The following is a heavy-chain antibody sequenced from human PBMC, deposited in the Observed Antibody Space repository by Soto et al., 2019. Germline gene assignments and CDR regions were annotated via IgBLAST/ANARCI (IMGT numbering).Heavy chain of an antibody. CDR2: IYYTGTT. V-gene: IGHV4-59*01. CDR3: ARGGNRYSNTASGVGGFDF. CDR1: GVSISSSY. J-gene: IGHJ4*02. Sequence: SETLSLTCTVSGVSISSSYWSWIRQSPGTGLEWIGYIYYTGTTNYNPSLKRRVTISLDTAKNPFSLNVNSLTTADTAVYFCARGGNRYSNTASGVGGFDFWGQGTLVTVSS. D-gene: IGHD5-12*01.